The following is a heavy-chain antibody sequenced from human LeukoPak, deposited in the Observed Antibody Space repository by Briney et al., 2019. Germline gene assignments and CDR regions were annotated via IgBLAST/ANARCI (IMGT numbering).Heavy chain of an antibody. CDR3: ARADGGYFPYYFDY. D-gene: IGHD5-18*01. V-gene: IGHV4-59*01. Sequence: SETLSLTCTVSGGSISGDYWSWIRQPPGKGLEGRGYIYYTGSTNYNPSLKRRVTISIDTSKNQFSLKLTSVTAADSALYYCARADGGYFPYYFDYWGRGSLVTVSS. CDR2: IYYTGST. J-gene: IGHJ4*02. CDR1: GGSISGDY.